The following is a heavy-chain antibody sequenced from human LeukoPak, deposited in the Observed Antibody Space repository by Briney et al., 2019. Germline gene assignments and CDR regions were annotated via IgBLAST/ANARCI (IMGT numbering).Heavy chain of an antibody. CDR1: GFTFSSYS. D-gene: IGHD3-10*01. CDR2: VSSSRSYI. V-gene: IGHV3-21*01. CDR3: ARDAYGSGSSVDY. Sequence: KTGGSLRLSCAASGFTFSSYSMNWVRLAPGKGLEWVSPVSSSRSYIYYADSVKGRFTISRDNAKNSLYLQMNSLRAEDTAVYYCARDAYGSGSSVDYWGQGTLVTVSS. J-gene: IGHJ4*02.